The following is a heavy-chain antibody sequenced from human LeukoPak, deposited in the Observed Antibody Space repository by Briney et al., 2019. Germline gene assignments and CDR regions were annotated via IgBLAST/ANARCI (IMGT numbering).Heavy chain of an antibody. CDR3: ARVGRIGSGYYYYYYMDV. J-gene: IGHJ6*03. CDR2: INHSGST. D-gene: IGHD1-26*01. Sequence: SETLSLTCAVYGCTFSAYYWSWIRQPPGKGLEWIGEINHSGSTNYNPSLKSRVTISVDTSKNQFSLKLSSVTAADTAVYYCARVGRIGSGYYYYYYMDVWGKGTTVTVSS. V-gene: IGHV4-34*01. CDR1: GCTFSAYY.